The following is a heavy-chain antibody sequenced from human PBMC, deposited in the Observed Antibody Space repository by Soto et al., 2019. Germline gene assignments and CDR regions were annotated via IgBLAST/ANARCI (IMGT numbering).Heavy chain of an antibody. V-gene: IGHV3-23*01. J-gene: IGHJ4*02. D-gene: IGHD3-10*01. CDR3: AKASGRIRFLPDDF. Sequence: EVQLLESGGGLVHPGGYLRLSCAASGFIFSDYAMNWVRQAPGKGLEWVSGLSGSGGSKHYADSVKGRFSVSRDNPRNTLYLQMDSLRVEDTAIYYCAKASGRIRFLPDDFWGQGTLVTVSS. CDR1: GFIFSDYA. CDR2: LSGSGGSK.